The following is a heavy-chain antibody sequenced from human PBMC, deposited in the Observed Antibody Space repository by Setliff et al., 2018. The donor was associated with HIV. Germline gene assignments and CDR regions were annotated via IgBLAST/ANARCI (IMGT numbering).Heavy chain of an antibody. CDR3: AKADDGAAAGPAP. CDR1: GFTFSSCA. J-gene: IGHJ5*01. Sequence: LRLSCAASGFTFSSCAMSWVRQAPGKGLEWVSAISDTGISTNYADSVKGRFTISRDNSKNTVYLEMDSLRSEDTAVYYCAKADDGAAAGPAPWGQGTLVTVSS. D-gene: IGHD6-13*01. V-gene: IGHV3-23*01. CDR2: ISDTGIST.